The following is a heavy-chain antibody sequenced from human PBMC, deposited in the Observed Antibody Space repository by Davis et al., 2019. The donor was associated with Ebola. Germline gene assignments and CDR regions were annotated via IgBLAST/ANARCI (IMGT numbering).Heavy chain of an antibody. CDR1: GFTLGDYA. CDR2: MGPSVAGT. CDR3: ARSSIAARPGYYYGMDV. J-gene: IGHJ6*02. V-gene: IGHV3-21*01. D-gene: IGHD6-6*01. Sequence: PGGSLRLSCTTSGFTLGDYAMTWVRQAPGKGLEWVSSMGPSVAGTSYADFVKGRLTISRDNAKNSLYLQMNSLRAEDTAVYYCARSSIAARPGYYYGMDVWGQGTTVTVSS.